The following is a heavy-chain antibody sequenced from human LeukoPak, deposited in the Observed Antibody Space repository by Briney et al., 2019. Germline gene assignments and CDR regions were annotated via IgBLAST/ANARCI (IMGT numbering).Heavy chain of an antibody. J-gene: IGHJ4*02. CDR2: IKQDGSEK. D-gene: IGHD5-24*01. CDR1: GLTVSSNY. Sequence: GGSLRLSCAASGLTVSSNYMSWVRQAPGKGLEWVANIKQDGSEKYYVDSVKGRFTISRDNAQNSLFLQMNSLKGEDTALYYCARGDAYTRHWGQGTLVTVSS. V-gene: IGHV3-7*04. CDR3: ARGDAYTRH.